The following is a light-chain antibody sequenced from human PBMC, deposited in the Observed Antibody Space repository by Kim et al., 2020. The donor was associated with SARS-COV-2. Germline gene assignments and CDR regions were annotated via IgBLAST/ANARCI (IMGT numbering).Light chain of an antibody. CDR1: QSITNN. J-gene: IGKJ2*03. V-gene: IGKV3-15*01. CDR3: QQYNNWPLYS. CDR2: VAS. Sequence: EVVMTQSPATLSVSPGERATLSCRASQSITNNLAWYQQKPGQAPRLLIYVASTRAPGIPARFSGSGSGTEFTLTISSLQSEDFTVYYCQQYNNWPLYSFGQGTKLEI.